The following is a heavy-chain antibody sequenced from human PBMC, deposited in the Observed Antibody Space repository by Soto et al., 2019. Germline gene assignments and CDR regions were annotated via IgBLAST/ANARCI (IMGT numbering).Heavy chain of an antibody. V-gene: IGHV1-18*01. D-gene: IGHD3-3*01. J-gene: IGHJ4*02. CDR1: GYTFTSYG. CDR3: ARVPHTIFGVAPCYFDY. CDR2: ISAYNGNT. Sequence: GASVKVSCKASGYTFTSYGISWVRQAPGQGLEWMGWISAYNGNTNYAQKLQGRVTMTTDTSTSTAYMELRSLRSDDTAVYYCARVPHTIFGVAPCYFDYWGQGTLVTVSS.